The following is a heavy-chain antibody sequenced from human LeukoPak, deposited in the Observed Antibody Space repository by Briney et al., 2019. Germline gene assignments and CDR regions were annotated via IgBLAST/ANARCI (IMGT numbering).Heavy chain of an antibody. V-gene: IGHV4-59*01. CDR3: ARIAVNYYDSSGYYFDY. CDR2: IYYSGST. Sequence: KTSETLSLTCTVSGGSISSYYWSWIRQPPGKGLEWIGYIYYSGSTNYNPSLKSRVTISVDTSKNQFPLKLSSVTAADTAVYYCARIAVNYYDSSGYYFDYWGQGTLVTVSS. D-gene: IGHD3-22*01. CDR1: GGSISSYY. J-gene: IGHJ4*02.